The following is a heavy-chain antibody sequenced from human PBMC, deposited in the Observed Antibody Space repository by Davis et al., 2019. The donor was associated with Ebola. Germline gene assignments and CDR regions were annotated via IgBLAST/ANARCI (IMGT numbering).Heavy chain of an antibody. D-gene: IGHD3-3*01. CDR2: ISYDGSNK. CDR3: ARESILEWLSYTDY. CDR1: GFTFSSYA. J-gene: IGHJ4*02. Sequence: PGGSLRLSCAASGFTFSSYAMHWVRQAPGKGLEWVAVISYDGSNKYYADSVKGRFTISRDNSKNTLYLQMNSLRAEDTAVYYCARESILEWLSYTDYWGQGTLVTVSS. V-gene: IGHV3-30-3*01.